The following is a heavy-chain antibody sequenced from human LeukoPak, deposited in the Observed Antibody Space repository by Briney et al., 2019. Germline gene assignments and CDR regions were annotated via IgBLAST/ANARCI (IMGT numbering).Heavy chain of an antibody. Sequence: SETLSLTCTASGGSISSSAHYWGWLRQPPGKGLEWIACVYHSGSTFYNPSLKSRVTISVDTSKNQFSLRLRSVTAADTAVYYCARHFLPYYFDYWGQGTLATVSS. J-gene: IGHJ4*02. CDR3: ARHFLPYYFDY. CDR1: GGSISSSAHY. V-gene: IGHV4-39*01. CDR2: VYHSGST.